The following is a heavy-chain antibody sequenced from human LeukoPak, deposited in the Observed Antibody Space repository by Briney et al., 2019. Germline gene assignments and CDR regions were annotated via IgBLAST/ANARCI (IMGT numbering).Heavy chain of an antibody. Sequence: PGGSLRLSCAASGLTFSSYSMNWVRQAPGKGLEWVSSISSSSSYIYYTDSVKGRFTISRANAKNPLYLPLSSLRAEDTAVYYCARSTRSGLYDFDYWGQGTLVTVSS. CDR3: ARSTRSGLYDFDY. V-gene: IGHV3-21*01. D-gene: IGHD3-3*01. J-gene: IGHJ4*02. CDR2: ISSSSSYI. CDR1: GLTFSSYS.